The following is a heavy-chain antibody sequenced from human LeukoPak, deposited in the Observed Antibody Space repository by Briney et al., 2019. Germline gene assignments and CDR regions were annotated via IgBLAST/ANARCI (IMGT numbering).Heavy chain of an antibody. CDR3: AKGPYFGVVTSFDY. CDR1: GFTFSSCA. V-gene: IGHV3-23*01. D-gene: IGHD3-3*01. CDR2: ISGSGGST. Sequence: HSGGSLRLSCAASGFTFSSCAMSWVRQAPGKGLEWVSGISGSGGSTIYADSVKGRFTISRDNSKSTLFLQMNSLRAEDAAVYYCAKGPYFGVVTSFDYWGQGTLVTVSS. J-gene: IGHJ4*02.